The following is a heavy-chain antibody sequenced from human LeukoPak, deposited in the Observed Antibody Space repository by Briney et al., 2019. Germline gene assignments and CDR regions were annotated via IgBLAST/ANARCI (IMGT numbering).Heavy chain of an antibody. CDR3: ARLSRGYDFWSGYFASYYYYYYMDV. J-gene: IGHJ6*03. CDR1: GGSISSSSYY. CDR2: IYYSGST. V-gene: IGHV4-39*07. Sequence: PSETLSLTCTVSGGSISSSSYYWGWIRQPPGKGLEWTGSIYYSGSTYYNPSLKSRVTISVDTSKNQFSLKLSSVTAADTAVYYCARLSRGYDFWSGYFASYYYYYYMDVWGKGTTVTVSS. D-gene: IGHD3-3*01.